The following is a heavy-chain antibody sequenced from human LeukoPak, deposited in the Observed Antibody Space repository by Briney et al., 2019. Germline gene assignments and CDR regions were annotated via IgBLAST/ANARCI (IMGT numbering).Heavy chain of an antibody. J-gene: IGHJ4*02. V-gene: IGHV4-39*01. Sequence: NPSETLSLTCTVSGGSISSSSYYWGWIRQPPGKGLEWIGSIYYSGSTYYSPSLKSRVTISVDTSKNQFSLKLSSVTAADTAVYYCARAGDDDILTGYPYYFDYWGQGTLVTVSS. CDR2: IYYSGST. CDR3: ARAGDDDILTGYPYYFDY. CDR1: GGSISSSSYY. D-gene: IGHD3-9*01.